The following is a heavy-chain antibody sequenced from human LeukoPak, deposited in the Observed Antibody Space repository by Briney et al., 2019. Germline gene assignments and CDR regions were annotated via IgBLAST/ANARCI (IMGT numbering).Heavy chain of an antibody. Sequence: SETLSLTCTVSGGSISSYYWSWIRQPPGKGLEWIGYIYYSGSTNYNPSLKSRVTISVDTSKNQFSLKLSSVTAADTAVHYCARDGVGYCSGGSCETYNWFDPWGQGTMVTVSS. D-gene: IGHD2-15*01. CDR2: IYYSGST. CDR1: GGSISSYY. CDR3: ARDGVGYCSGGSCETYNWFDP. J-gene: IGHJ5*02. V-gene: IGHV4-59*01.